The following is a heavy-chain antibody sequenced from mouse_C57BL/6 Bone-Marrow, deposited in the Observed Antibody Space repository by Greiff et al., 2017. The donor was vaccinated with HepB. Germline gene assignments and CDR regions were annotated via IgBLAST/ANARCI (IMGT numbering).Heavy chain of an antibody. CDR2: ISSGSSTI. CDR3: ARPSMVTGSWFAY. CDR1: GFTFSDYG. D-gene: IGHD2-2*01. V-gene: IGHV5-17*01. J-gene: IGHJ3*01. Sequence: VQLKESGGGLVKPGGSLKLSCAASGFTFSDYGMHWVRQAPEKGLEWVAYISSGSSTIYYADTVKGRFTISRDNAKNTLFLQMTSLRSEDTAMYYCARPSMVTGSWFAYWGQGTLVTVSA.